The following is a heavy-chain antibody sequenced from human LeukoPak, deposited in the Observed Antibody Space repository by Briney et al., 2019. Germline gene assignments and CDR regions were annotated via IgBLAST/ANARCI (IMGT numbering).Heavy chain of an antibody. J-gene: IGHJ4*02. Sequence: GESLKISCKGSGYFVTHHWIGWVRQMPGKGLEWMAIIHTGNSDSKYSPSFQGQVTMSVDKSISTAYLQWSSLKASDTAMYYCARHGGYCSSTSCYIDYWGQGTLVTVSS. CDR3: ARHGGYCSSTSCYIDY. CDR2: IHTGNSDS. D-gene: IGHD2-2*02. V-gene: IGHV5-51*01. CDR1: GYFVTHHW.